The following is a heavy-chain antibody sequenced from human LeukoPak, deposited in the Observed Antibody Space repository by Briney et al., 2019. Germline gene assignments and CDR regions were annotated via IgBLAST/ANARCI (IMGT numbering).Heavy chain of an antibody. D-gene: IGHD1-26*01. CDR3: AREAPALSEGSLDY. CDR1: GFTFSSYA. V-gene: IGHV3-30-3*01. CDR2: ISYDGSNK. Sequence: GGSLRLSCAASGFTFSSYAMHWVRQAPGKGLEWVAGISYDGSNKYYADYVKGRFTIYRDNSKNTLYLQMNSLRAEDTAVYYCAREAPALSEGSLDYWGQGTLVTVSS. J-gene: IGHJ4*02.